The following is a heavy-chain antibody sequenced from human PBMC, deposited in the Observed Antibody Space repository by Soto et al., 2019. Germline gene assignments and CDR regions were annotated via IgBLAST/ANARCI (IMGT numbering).Heavy chain of an antibody. V-gene: IGHV1-18*01. D-gene: IGHD3-10*01. CDR1: GYTFTSYG. J-gene: IGHJ4*02. CDR3: ARDAITMVRGVIIDY. Sequence: ASVKVSCKASGYTFTSYGISWVRQAPGQGLEWMGWISAYNGNTNYAQKLQGRVTMTTDTSTSTAYMELRSLRSDDTAVYYCARDAITMVRGVIIDYWGQGTLVTVSS. CDR2: ISAYNGNT.